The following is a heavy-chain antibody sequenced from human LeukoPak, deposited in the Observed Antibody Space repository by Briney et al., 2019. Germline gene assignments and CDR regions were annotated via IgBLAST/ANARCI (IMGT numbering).Heavy chain of an antibody. D-gene: IGHD3-10*01. CDR2: IYPGDSDT. Sequence: GESLKISCKGSGYSSMNNWIGWVRQMPGKGLEWMGIIYPGDSDTRYSPSFQGQVTISADKSISTAYLQWSSLRASDTAMYYCAKFHYYYGSGIFDAFDIWGLGTMVTVSS. V-gene: IGHV5-51*01. CDR1: GYSSMNNW. J-gene: IGHJ3*02. CDR3: AKFHYYYGSGIFDAFDI.